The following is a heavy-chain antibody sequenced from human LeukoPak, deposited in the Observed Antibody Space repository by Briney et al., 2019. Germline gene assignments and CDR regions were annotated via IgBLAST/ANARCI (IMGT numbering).Heavy chain of an antibody. CDR1: GGSISSYY. V-gene: IGHV4-59*01. J-gene: IGHJ4*02. D-gene: IGHD4-17*01. CDR3: ARVTVTTSPYFDY. CDR2: IYYSGST. Sequence: PSETLSLTCTVSGGSISSYYWSWIRQPPGKGLEWIGYIYYSGSTNYNPSLKSRVTISVDTSKNQFSLKLSSVTAADTAIYYCARVTVTTSPYFDYWGQGILVTVSS.